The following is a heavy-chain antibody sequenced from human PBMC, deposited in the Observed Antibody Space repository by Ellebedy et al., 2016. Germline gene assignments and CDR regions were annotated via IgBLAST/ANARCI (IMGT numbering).Heavy chain of an antibody. CDR2: IYHSGST. D-gene: IGHD2-21*01. CDR1: GGSISSGGYS. J-gene: IGHJ6*02. V-gene: IGHV4-30-2*01. Sequence: SETLSLTCAVSGGSISSGGYSWSWIRQPPGKGLEWIGYIYHSGSTYYNPSLNSRVTISVDRSKNQFSLKLSSVTAADTAVYYCARRNCGGDCYGMDVWGQGTTVTVSS. CDR3: ARRNCGGDCYGMDV.